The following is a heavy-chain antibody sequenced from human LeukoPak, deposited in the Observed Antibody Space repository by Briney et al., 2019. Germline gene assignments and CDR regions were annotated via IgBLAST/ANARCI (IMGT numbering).Heavy chain of an antibody. CDR1: GYTFTGYY. CDR2: INPNSGGT. Sequence: GASVKVSCKASGYTFTGYYMHWVRQAPGQGLEWMGWINPNSGGTNYAQKFQGRVTMTRDTSISTAYMELRSLKSDDTAVYYCARSPLFYGSGSGNWFDPWGQGTLVTVSS. CDR3: ARSPLFYGSGSGNWFDP. J-gene: IGHJ5*02. D-gene: IGHD3-10*01. V-gene: IGHV1-2*02.